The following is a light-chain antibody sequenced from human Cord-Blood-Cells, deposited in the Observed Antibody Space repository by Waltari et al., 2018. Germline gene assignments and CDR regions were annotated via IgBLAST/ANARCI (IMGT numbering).Light chain of an antibody. CDR1: QSVSSSY. Sequence: EIVLTQSPGTLSLSPGERATLSCRASQSVSSSYLAWYQQKPGQAPRLLTYGASSRATGIPDRFSGSGSGTDFTLTISRLEPEDFAVYYCQQYGSSPVGTFGQGTKLEIK. CDR3: QQYGSSPVGT. J-gene: IGKJ2*02. V-gene: IGKV3-20*01. CDR2: GAS.